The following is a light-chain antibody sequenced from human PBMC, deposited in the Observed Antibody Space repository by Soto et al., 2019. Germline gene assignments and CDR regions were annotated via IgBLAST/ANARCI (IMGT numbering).Light chain of an antibody. J-gene: IGKJ1*01. CDR3: LQHTRYPWT. V-gene: IGKV1-17*01. CDR1: QGIAND. CDR2: VAS. Sequence: DIQMTQSPSSLSASVGDRVTITCRASQGIANDLGWYQQKPGKAPKRLIYVASNLQSGVPSRFRGSGSGTEFALTISSLHPVVVESYYCLQHTRYPWTFGQGTKVEIK.